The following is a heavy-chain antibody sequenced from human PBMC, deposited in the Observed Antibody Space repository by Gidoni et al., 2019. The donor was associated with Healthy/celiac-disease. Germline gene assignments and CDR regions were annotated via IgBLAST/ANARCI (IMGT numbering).Heavy chain of an antibody. CDR2: INHSGST. CDR3: ARGGTYYYDSSAYRGDV. Sequence: QVQLQQWGAGLLKPSETLSLTCAVHGGSLSGYYWSWIRQPPGQGLEWIGEINHSGSTNYNPSLKSRVTISVDTSKNQFSLKLSSVTAADTAVYYCARGGTYYYDSSAYRGDVWGQGTTVTVSS. D-gene: IGHD3-22*01. J-gene: IGHJ6*02. CDR1: GGSLSGYY. V-gene: IGHV4-34*01.